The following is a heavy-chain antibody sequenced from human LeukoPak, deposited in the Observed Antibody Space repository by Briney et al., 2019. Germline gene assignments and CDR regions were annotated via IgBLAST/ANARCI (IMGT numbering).Heavy chain of an antibody. CDR3: ARDSGSSGWAGAFDI. J-gene: IGHJ3*02. V-gene: IGHV3-33*01. CDR2: TWYDGSNK. D-gene: IGHD6-19*01. Sequence: GGSLRLSCAASGFTFSSYGMHWVRQAPGKGLEWVAITWYDGSNKHYADSVKGRFTISRDNSKNTLYLQMNSLRAEDTAVYHCARDSGSSGWAGAFDIWGQGTMVTVSS. CDR1: GFTFSSYG.